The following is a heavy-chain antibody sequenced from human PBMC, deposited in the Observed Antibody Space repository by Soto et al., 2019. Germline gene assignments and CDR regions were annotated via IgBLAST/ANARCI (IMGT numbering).Heavy chain of an antibody. CDR3: ARDTPGSYRFDY. V-gene: IGHV1-69*08. D-gene: IGHD1-26*01. CDR2: IIPILGIA. CDR1: GGTFSSYT. J-gene: IGHJ4*02. Sequence: QVQLVQSGAEVKKPGSSVKVSCKASGGTFSSYTISWVRQAPGQGLEWMGRIIPILGIANYAQKFQGRVTITADKSTSTAYMELSSLRSDDTALYYWARDTPGSYRFDYWGQGTLVTVSS.